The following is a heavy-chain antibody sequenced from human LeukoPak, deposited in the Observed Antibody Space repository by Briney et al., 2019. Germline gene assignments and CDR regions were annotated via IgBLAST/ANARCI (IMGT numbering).Heavy chain of an antibody. CDR3: ARGEGYYYYYMDV. Sequence: GASVKVSSKASGYTFTSYYMHWVRPAPGQALEWMGIINPSGGSTSYAQKFQGRVTMTRDTSTSTVYMELSSLRSEDTAVYYCARGEGYYYYYMDVWGKGTTVTVSS. CDR2: INPSGGST. J-gene: IGHJ6*03. CDR1: GYTFTSYY. V-gene: IGHV1-46*01.